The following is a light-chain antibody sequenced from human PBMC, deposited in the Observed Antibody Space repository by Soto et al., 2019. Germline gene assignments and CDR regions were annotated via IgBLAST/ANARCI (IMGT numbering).Light chain of an antibody. J-gene: IGKJ3*01. CDR2: AAS. Sequence: DIQLTQSPSFLSASVGDRVTITCRAIQGISSYLAWYQQKPGKAPKLLSYAASTLQSGVPSRFSGSGSGTECTLTLRSLQPEDVATYYCQQLNSYPCPCGPGTKVDIK. CDR1: QGISSY. V-gene: IGKV1-9*01. CDR3: QQLNSYPCP.